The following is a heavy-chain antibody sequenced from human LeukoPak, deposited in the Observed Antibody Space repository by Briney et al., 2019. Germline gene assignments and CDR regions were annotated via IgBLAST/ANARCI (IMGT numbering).Heavy chain of an antibody. D-gene: IGHD1-14*01. V-gene: IGHV4-30-4*01. CDR2: IYYSGST. CDR1: GGSISSANYY. Sequence: SETLSLTCTVSGGSISSANYYWSWIRQPPGKGLEWIGYIYYSGSTYYNPSLMSRVTISVDTSKNQFSLKLSSVTAADTAVYYCARQESELYWFDPWGQGTLVTVSS. CDR3: ARQESELYWFDP. J-gene: IGHJ5*02.